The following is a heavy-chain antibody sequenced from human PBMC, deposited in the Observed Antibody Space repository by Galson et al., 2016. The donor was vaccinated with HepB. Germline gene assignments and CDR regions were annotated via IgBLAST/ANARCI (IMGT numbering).Heavy chain of an antibody. V-gene: IGHV1-3*01. CDR1: GYTFTTYA. CDR2: INAGNGLT. CDR3: ARPGAGDHHDFWSGWAVDY. D-gene: IGHD3-3*01. J-gene: IGHJ4*02. Sequence: SVKVSCKASGYTFTTYAMHWVRQAPEQRLEWMGWINAGNGLTKYSQNFQGRVTITRDTSANIAYVELSSLRFEDTAVYFCARPGAGDHHDFWSGWAVDYWGQGTLVTVSS.